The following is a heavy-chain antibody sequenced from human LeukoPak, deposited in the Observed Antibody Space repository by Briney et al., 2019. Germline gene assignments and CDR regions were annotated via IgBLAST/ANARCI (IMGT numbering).Heavy chain of an antibody. CDR2: IYHSGST. CDR1: GGSISSYY. Sequence: SETLSLTCTVSGGSISSYYWSWIRQPPGKGLEWIGYIYHSGSTYYNPSVKSRVTISVDRSKNQFSLKLSSVTAADTAVYYCAREVSPYSSSWYGAFDIWGQGTMVTVSS. V-gene: IGHV4-59*12. J-gene: IGHJ3*02. D-gene: IGHD6-13*01. CDR3: AREVSPYSSSWYGAFDI.